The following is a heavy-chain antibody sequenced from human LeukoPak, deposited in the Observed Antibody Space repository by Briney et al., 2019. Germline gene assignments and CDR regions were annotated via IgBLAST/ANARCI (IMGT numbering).Heavy chain of an antibody. V-gene: IGHV4-61*05. CDR2: IYNSGNT. Sequence: SETLSLTCSVSGGSISRSGYYWGWIRQPPGEGLEWIGYIYNSGNTNYNPSLKSRVTISVDTSKNQFSLKLTSVTAADTAVYYCARYRAFDIWGRGTLVTVSS. CDR1: GGSISRSGYY. J-gene: IGHJ3*02. CDR3: ARYRAFDI.